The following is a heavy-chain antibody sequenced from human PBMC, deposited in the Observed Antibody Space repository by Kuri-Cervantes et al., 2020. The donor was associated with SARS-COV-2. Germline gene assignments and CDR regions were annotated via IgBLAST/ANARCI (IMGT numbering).Heavy chain of an antibody. V-gene: IGHV4-31*03. D-gene: IGHD4-17*01. CDR1: GGSISSGGYY. CDR2: IYYSGST. Sequence: SETLSLTCTVSGGSISSGGYYWSWIRQHPGKGLEWIGYIYYSGSTYYSPSLKSRVTISVDTSKNQFSLKLTSVTAADTAVYYCARVDYAGNYYYYGMDVWGQGTTVTVSS. CDR3: ARVDYAGNYYYYGMDV. J-gene: IGHJ6*02.